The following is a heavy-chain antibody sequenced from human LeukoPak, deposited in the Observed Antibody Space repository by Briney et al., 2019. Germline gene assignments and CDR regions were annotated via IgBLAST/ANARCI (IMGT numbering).Heavy chain of an antibody. Sequence: ASVKVSCKASGGTFSSYAISRVRQAPRQGLEWMGWISAYNGNTNYAQKLQGRVTMTTDKSTSTAYMELRRLRSDDTAGYYCARSVAARFDYWGQGTLVTVSS. D-gene: IGHD6-6*01. J-gene: IGHJ4*02. CDR2: ISAYNGNT. V-gene: IGHV1-18*01. CDR1: GGTFSSYA. CDR3: ARSVAARFDY.